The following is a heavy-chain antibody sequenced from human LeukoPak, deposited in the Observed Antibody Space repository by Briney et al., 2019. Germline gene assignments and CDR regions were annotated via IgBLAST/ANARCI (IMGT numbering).Heavy chain of an antibody. D-gene: IGHD3-9*01. CDR3: ARRVDFDWLFLAFDAFDI. J-gene: IGHJ3*02. V-gene: IGHV4-39*01. Sequence: NPSGTLSLTCTVSGGSISSSSYYWGWIRQPPGKGLEWIGSIYYSGSTYYNPPLKSRVTISVDTSKNQFSLKLSSVTAADTAVYYCARRVDFDWLFLAFDAFDIWGQGTMVTVSS. CDR1: GGSISSSSYY. CDR2: IYYSGST.